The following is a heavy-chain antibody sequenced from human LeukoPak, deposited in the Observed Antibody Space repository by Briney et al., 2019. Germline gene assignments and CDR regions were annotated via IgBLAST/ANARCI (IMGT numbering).Heavy chain of an antibody. V-gene: IGHV4-59*08. D-gene: IGHD3-10*01. CDR2: IYYSGST. CDR1: GGSISSYY. Sequence: SETLSLTCTVSGGSISSYYWSWIRQPPGKGLEWIGYIYYSGSTNYNPSLKSRVTISVDTSKNQFSLKLSSVTAADTAVYYCARHFTVRGPIRPGGYWFDPWGQGTLVTVSS. J-gene: IGHJ5*02. CDR3: ARHFTVRGPIRPGGYWFDP.